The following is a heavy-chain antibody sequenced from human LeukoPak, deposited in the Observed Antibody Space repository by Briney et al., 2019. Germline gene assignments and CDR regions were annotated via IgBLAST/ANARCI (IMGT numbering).Heavy chain of an antibody. V-gene: IGHV4-59*08. CDR1: GGSISSYY. D-gene: IGHD3-22*01. J-gene: IGHJ4*02. CDR3: ARHRNYYDSSGSYYYFDY. Sequence: SETLSLTCTVSGGSISSYYWSWIRQPPGKGLEWIGYVSYSGSTNYNPSLKSRVTISVDTSKNQFSLKLSSVPAADTAVYYCARHRNYYDSSGSYYYFDYWGQGTLVTVSS. CDR2: VSYSGST.